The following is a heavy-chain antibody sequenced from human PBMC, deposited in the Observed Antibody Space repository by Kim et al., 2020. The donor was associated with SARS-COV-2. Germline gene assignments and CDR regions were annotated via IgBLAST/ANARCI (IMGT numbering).Heavy chain of an antibody. J-gene: IGHJ6*02. CDR3: AVGYVDTAMVTSYYYYGMDV. CDR1: GGTFSSYA. CDR2: VIPIFGTA. V-gene: IGHV1-69*13. D-gene: IGHD5-18*01. Sequence: SVKVSCKASGGTFSSYAISWVRQAPGQGLEWMGGVIPIFGTANYAQKFQGRVTITADESTSTAYMELSSLRSEDTAVYYCAVGYVDTAMVTSYYYYGMDVWGQGTTVTVSS.